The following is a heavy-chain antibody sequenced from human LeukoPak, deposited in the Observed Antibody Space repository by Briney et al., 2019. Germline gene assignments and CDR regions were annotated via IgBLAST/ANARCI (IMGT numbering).Heavy chain of an antibody. V-gene: IGHV3-23*01. J-gene: IGHJ4*02. CDR1: GFTFSSCA. CDR3: TKDIRLGVTQPYYFDY. CDR2: ISGSGGTT. D-gene: IGHD1-26*01. Sequence: PGGSQRLSCAASGFTFSSCAMSWVRQAPGKGLEWVSGISGSGGTTYYADSVKGRFTISRDNSKNTLELQMNSLTAEDTALYYCTKDIRLGVTQPYYFDYWGQGTVVTVSS.